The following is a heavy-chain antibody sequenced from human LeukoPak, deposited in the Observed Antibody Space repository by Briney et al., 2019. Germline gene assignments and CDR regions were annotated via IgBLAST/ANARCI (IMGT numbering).Heavy chain of an antibody. CDR3: AQDVPIERVPGFGPGY. CDR1: GFTFDDYA. CDR2: ISWNSGSI. J-gene: IGHJ4*02. V-gene: IGHV3-9*01. D-gene: IGHD3-16*01. Sequence: GRSLRLSCTASGFTFDDYAMHWVRQAPGKGLEWVSGISWNSGSIGYADSVKGRFTISRDNSKNTVYLQMNSLTTEDTAVYFCAQDVPIERVPGFGPGYWGQGTLVTVSS.